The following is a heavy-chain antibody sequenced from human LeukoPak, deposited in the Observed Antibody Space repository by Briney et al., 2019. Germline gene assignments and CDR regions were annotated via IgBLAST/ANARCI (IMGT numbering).Heavy chain of an antibody. Sequence: SQTLSLTCTVSGGSISSGDYYWSWIRQPPGKGLEWIGYIYYSGSTYYNPSLKSRVTISVDTSKNQFSLKLSSVTAADTAVYYCPSYKHSYYYDSSGYLVWGQGTLVTVSS. CDR2: IYYSGST. J-gene: IGHJ4*02. D-gene: IGHD3-22*01. CDR1: GGSISSGDYY. V-gene: IGHV4-30-4*01. CDR3: PSYKHSYYYDSSGYLV.